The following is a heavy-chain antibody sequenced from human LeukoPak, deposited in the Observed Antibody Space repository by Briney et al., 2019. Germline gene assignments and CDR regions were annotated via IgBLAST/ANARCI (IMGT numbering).Heavy chain of an antibody. CDR2: MNPNSGNT. Sequence: ASVKVSCKASGYTFASYDINWVRQATGQGLEWMGWMNPNSGNTGYAQKFQGRVTMTRNTSISTAYMELSSLRSEDTAVYYCARDSSLRPNWFDPWGQGTLVTVSS. D-gene: IGHD3-16*02. CDR3: ARDSSLRPNWFDP. CDR1: GYTFASYD. J-gene: IGHJ5*02. V-gene: IGHV1-8*01.